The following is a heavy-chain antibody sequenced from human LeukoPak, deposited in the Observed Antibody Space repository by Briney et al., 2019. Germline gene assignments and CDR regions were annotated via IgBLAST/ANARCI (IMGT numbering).Heavy chain of an antibody. CDR3: ARAGSGRSPDWFDP. Sequence: RGSLRLSCAASGFTFSSYGMSWVRQAPGKGLEWVSAISGSGGSTYYADSVKGRFTISRDNSKNTLYLQMNSLRAEDTAVYYCARAGSGRSPDWFDPWGQGTLVTVSS. J-gene: IGHJ5*02. D-gene: IGHD1-26*01. CDR1: GFTFSSYG. CDR2: ISGSGGST. V-gene: IGHV3-23*01.